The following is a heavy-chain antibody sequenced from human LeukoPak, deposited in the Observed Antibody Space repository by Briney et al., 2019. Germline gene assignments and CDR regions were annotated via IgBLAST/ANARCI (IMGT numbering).Heavy chain of an antibody. J-gene: IGHJ4*02. CDR2: ISSSGSTI. CDR3: ARDRMVRGVISSPDY. Sequence: GGSLRLSCAASGFTFRSYEMNWVRQAPGKGLEWISYISSSGSTIYYADSVKGRFTISRDNAKNSLYLQMNSLRAEDTAVYYCARDRMVRGVISSPDYWGQGTLVTVSS. V-gene: IGHV3-48*03. CDR1: GFTFRSYE. D-gene: IGHD3-10*01.